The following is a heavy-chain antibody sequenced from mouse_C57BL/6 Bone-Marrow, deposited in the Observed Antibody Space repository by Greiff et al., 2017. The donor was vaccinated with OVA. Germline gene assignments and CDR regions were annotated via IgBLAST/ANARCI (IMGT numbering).Heavy chain of an antibody. V-gene: IGHV1-59*01. CDR1: GYTFTSYW. J-gene: IGHJ3*01. D-gene: IGHD2-1*01. Sequence: QVQLQQSGPELVKPGASVKISCKASGYTFTSYWMHWVKQRPGQGLEWIGVIDPSDSYTNYNQKFKGKATITADTSSNTAYLQLSSLTSEDTAVYYCARGATMPGAYWGQGTLVTVSA. CDR3: ARGATMPGAY. CDR2: IDPSDSYT.